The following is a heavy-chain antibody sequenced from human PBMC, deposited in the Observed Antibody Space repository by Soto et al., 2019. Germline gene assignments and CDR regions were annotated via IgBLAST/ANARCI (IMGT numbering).Heavy chain of an antibody. CDR2: ISYGGST. D-gene: IGHD5-18*01. V-gene: IGHV4-31*03. CDR1: GGSINSGGYC. J-gene: IGHJ4*02. CDR3: SRGILV. Sequence: QVQLPESGPGLVKTSQTLSLTCTVSGGSINSGGYCWSWIRQHPGKGLDWIGCISYGGSTSYNPSLQSRVTISVDTSKNQFSLKLTSVTAADTAVYYCSRGILVWGQGALITVSS.